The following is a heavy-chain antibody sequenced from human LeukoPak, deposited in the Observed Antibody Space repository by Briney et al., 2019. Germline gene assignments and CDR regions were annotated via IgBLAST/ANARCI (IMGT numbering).Heavy chain of an antibody. Sequence: PGGSLRLSCVASGFTFSENWMTGFRQAPGRGRGGVSHINRDGGLTNYADSVKGRFTISRDNARNTVYLQMSSLRVEDTAIYFCAREEHRVAEAGTSAFDLGGQGTLATVSP. J-gene: IGHJ3*01. V-gene: IGHV3-74*01. CDR1: GFTFSENW. CDR3: AREEHRVAEAGTSAFDL. CDR2: INRDGGLT. D-gene: IGHD6-13*01.